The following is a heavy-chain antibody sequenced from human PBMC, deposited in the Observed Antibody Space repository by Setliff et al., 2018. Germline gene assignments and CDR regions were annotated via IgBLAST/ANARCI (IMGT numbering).Heavy chain of an antibody. Sequence: SETLSLTCTVSGGSISSGSYYWNWIRQPAGKALEWIGHIFTRGSTNYNPSLKSRVTISLDTSKNQFSLKLSSVTAADTAVYYCARRDSTSYYGYSFDFWGRRTLVTVSS. CDR2: IFTRGST. CDR3: ARRDSTSYYGYSFDF. J-gene: IGHJ4*02. CDR1: GGSISSGSYY. D-gene: IGHD3-22*01. V-gene: IGHV4-61*09.